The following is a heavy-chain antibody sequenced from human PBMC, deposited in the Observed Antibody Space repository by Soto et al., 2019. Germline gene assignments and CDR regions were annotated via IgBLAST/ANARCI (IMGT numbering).Heavy chain of an antibody. CDR1: GGSISSSSYY. CDR2: IYYSGST. Sequence: QLQLQESGPGLVKPSETPSLTCTVSGGSISSSSYYWGWIRQPPGKGLEWIGSIYYSGSTYYNPSLKSRVTISVDTSKNQFSLKLSSVTAADTAVYYCARHFLETSPYSSSWYPWDYWGQGTLVTVSS. D-gene: IGHD6-13*01. CDR3: ARHFLETSPYSSSWYPWDY. J-gene: IGHJ4*02. V-gene: IGHV4-39*01.